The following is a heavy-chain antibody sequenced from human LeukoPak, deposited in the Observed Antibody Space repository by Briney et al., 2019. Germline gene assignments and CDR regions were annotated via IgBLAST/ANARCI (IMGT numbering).Heavy chain of an antibody. J-gene: IGHJ6*02. CDR2: IKQDGSEK. V-gene: IGHV3-7*01. Sequence: GGSPRLSCAASGFTFSSYWMSWVRQAPGKGLEWVANIKQDGSEKYYVDSMKGRFTISRDNAKNSLYLQMNSLRAEDTAVYYCATLPVVVEEPHPYYYGMDVWGQGTTVTVSS. CDR3: ATLPVVVEEPHPYYYGMDV. D-gene: IGHD2-21*01. CDR1: GFTFSSYW.